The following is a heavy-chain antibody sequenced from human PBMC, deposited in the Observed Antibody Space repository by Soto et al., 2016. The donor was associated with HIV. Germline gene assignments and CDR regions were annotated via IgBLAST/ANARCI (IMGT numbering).Heavy chain of an antibody. J-gene: IGHJ5*02. CDR1: GDSIRSNNW. CDR3: ARGVYVRGIHGLRWFDP. V-gene: IGHV4-4*02. D-gene: IGHD3-10*02. Sequence: QVQLQESGPGLVKPSGTLSLTCAVSGDSIRSNNWWNWVRQSPGKGLEWIGEIYQSGSTSYNPSLKSRVTISADKSKNQFSLKLSSVTAADTAVYYCARGVYVRGIHGLRWFDPGARESWSPSPQ. CDR2: IYQSGST.